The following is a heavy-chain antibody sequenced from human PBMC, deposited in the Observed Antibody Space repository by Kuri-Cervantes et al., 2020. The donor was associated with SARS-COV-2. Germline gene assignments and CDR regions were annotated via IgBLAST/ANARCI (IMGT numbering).Heavy chain of an antibody. CDR1: GFTFSSYS. J-gene: IGHJ5*02. V-gene: IGHV3-21*01. CDR3: ARDRAYSSSWRRTNWFDP. CDR2: ISSSSSYI. Sequence: GGSLRLSCAASGFTFSSYSMNWARQAPGKGLEWVSSISSSSSYISYADSVKGRFTISRDNAKNSLYLQMNSLRAEDKAVYYCARDRAYSSSWRRTNWFDPWGQGTLVTVSS. D-gene: IGHD6-13*01.